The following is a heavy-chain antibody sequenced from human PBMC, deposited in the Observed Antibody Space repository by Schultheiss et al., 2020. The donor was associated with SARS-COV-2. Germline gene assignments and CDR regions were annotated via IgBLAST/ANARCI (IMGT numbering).Heavy chain of an antibody. CDR1: GYTFTSYG. V-gene: IGHV1-18*01. CDR2: ISAYNGNT. D-gene: IGHD3-10*01. J-gene: IGHJ6*02. CDR3: ARDLMVRGAPRPYYGMDV. Sequence: ASVKVSCKASGYTFTSYGISWVRQAPGQGLEWMGWISAYNGNTNYAQKLQGRVTMTTDTSTSTAYMELSRLRSDDTAVYYCARDLMVRGAPRPYYGMDVWGQGTTVTVSS.